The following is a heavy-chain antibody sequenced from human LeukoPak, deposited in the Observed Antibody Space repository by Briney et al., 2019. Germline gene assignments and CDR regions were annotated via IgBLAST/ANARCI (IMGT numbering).Heavy chain of an antibody. CDR3: AREDYDSSGYYPEGFDY. Sequence: GGSLRLSCAASGFTFSSYGMHWVRRAPGKGLEWVAVIWYDGSNKYYADSVKGRLTISRDNSKNTLYLQMNSLRAEDTAVYYCAREDYDSSGYYPEGFDYWGQGTLVTVSS. CDR2: IWYDGSNK. V-gene: IGHV3-33*01. D-gene: IGHD3-22*01. CDR1: GFTFSSYG. J-gene: IGHJ4*02.